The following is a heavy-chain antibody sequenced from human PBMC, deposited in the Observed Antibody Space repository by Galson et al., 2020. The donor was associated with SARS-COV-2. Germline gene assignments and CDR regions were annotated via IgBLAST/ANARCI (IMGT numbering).Heavy chain of an antibody. CDR3: ASTAGSYYYGMDV. V-gene: IGHV4-59*08. CDR2: YYSGST. D-gene: IGHD3-10*01. Sequence: YYSGSTTYNPSLKSRVTISVDTSKTQFSLKLTSVTAADTAVYYCASTAGSYYYGMDVWGQGTTVTVSS. J-gene: IGHJ6*02.